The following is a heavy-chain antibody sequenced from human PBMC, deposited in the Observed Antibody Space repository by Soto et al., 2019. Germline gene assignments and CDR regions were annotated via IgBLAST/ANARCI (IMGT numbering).Heavy chain of an antibody. J-gene: IGHJ5*02. V-gene: IGHV3-23*01. Sequence: EVQLLESGGGLVQPGGSLRLSCAASGFTFSSYAMSWVRQAPGKGLEWVSAISGSGGSTYYADSVKGRFTISRDNTKNTLYLPMNSLRAEDTGVYYCAAGSRYYDSGWFDPWGQGTLVTVSS. CDR3: AAGSRYYDSGWFDP. D-gene: IGHD3-16*01. CDR1: GFTFSSYA. CDR2: ISGSGGST.